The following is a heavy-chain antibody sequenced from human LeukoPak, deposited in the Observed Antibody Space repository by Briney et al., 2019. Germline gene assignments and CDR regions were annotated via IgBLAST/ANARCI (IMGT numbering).Heavy chain of an antibody. CDR3: AKDLRDYGDYGGYFDY. Sequence: EGSLRLSCAASGFAFSSYGMHWVRQAPGKGLEWVAVISYDGSNKYYADSVKGRFTISRDNSKNTLYLQMNSLRAEDTAVYYCAKDLRDYGDYGGYFDYWGQGTLVTVSS. CDR2: ISYDGSNK. CDR1: GFAFSSYG. J-gene: IGHJ4*02. D-gene: IGHD4-17*01. V-gene: IGHV3-30*18.